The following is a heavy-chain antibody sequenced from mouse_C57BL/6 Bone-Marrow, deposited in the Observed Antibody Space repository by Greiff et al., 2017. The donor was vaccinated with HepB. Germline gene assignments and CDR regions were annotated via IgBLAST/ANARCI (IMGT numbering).Heavy chain of an antibody. Sequence: QVQLQQPGAELVKPGASVKLSCKASGYTFTSYWMQWVKQRPGQGLEWIGEIDPSDSYTNYNQKFKGKATLTVDTSSSTAYMQLSSLTSEDSAVYYCARLGYYGSSYPAWFAYWGQGTLVTVSA. CDR2: IDPSDSYT. D-gene: IGHD1-1*01. CDR3: ARLGYYGSSYPAWFAY. V-gene: IGHV1-50*01. J-gene: IGHJ3*01. CDR1: GYTFTSYW.